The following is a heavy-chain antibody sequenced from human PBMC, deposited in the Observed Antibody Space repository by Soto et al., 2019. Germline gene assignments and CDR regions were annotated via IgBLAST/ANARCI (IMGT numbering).Heavy chain of an antibody. V-gene: IGHV3-33*01. J-gene: IGHJ6*02. CDR2: IWYDGSNK. CDR3: ARDGIVVVTAPATLPDYYYYYGMDV. D-gene: IGHD2-21*02. CDR1: GFTFSSYG. Sequence: QVQLVESGGGVVQPGRSLRLSCAASGFTFSSYGMHWVRQAPGKGLEWVAVIWYDGSNKYYADSVKGRFTISRDNSKNTLYXXMXSXIAEDTAVYYCARDGIVVVTAPATLPDYYYYYGMDVWGQGTTVTVSS.